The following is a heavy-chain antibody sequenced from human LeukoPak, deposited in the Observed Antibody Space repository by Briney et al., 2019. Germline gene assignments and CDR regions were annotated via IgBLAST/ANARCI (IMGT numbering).Heavy chain of an antibody. J-gene: IGHJ3*02. CDR2: IRSDGSNK. CDR1: GFTFSSYG. V-gene: IGHV3-30*02. Sequence: PGGSLRLSCAASGFTFSSYGMHWVRQAPGKGLEWVAFIRSDGSNKYYADSVKGRFPISRDNSKNTLYLQMTSLRAEDTAVYYCARGPNYDILTGWRKTHNAFDIWGQGTMVTVSS. CDR3: ARGPNYDILTGWRKTHNAFDI. D-gene: IGHD3-9*01.